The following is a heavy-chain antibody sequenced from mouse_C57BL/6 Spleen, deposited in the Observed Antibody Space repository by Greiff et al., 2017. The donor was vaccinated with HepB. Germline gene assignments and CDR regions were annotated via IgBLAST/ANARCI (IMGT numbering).Heavy chain of an antibody. CDR1: GFTFSSYG. D-gene: IGHD1-1*01. CDR2: ISSGGSYT. J-gene: IGHJ1*03. CDR3: ARPGYYYGSSYYWYFDV. V-gene: IGHV5-6*01. Sequence: EVQLVESGGDLVKPGGSLKLSCAASGFTFSSYGMSWVRQTPDKRLEWVATISSGGSYTDYPDSVKGRFTISRDNATNTLYLQMSSLKSEYTAMYYCARPGYYYGSSYYWYFDVWGTGTTVTVSS.